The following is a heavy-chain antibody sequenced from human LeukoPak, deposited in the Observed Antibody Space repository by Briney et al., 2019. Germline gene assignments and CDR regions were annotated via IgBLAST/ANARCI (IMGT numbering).Heavy chain of an antibody. V-gene: IGHV4-59*01. CDR1: DDSISDYY. CDR3: TRGAGWLIDY. CDR2: FHNSGTS. D-gene: IGHD3-16*01. J-gene: IGHJ4*02. Sequence: SETLSLTCTVSDDSISDYYRGRIRQPPGKGLEWIGYFHNSGTSTYNPSLKSRVTISADTSKNQFSLKLNSLTTADTAVYYCTRGAGWLIDYWGQGILVTVSS.